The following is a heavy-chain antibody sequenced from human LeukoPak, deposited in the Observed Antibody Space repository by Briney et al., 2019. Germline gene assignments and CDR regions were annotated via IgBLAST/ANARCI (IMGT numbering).Heavy chain of an antibody. D-gene: IGHD5-12*01. CDR2: IYYTGTT. CDR3: ARHQGSYDDAGAFDI. CDR1: GGSISSYY. J-gene: IGHJ3*02. Sequence: PSETLSLTCTVSGGSISSYYWSWLRQPPGKELEWIGYIYYTGTTSYNPSLKSRVSISLDTSKNQFSLKVNSVAAADTAEYYCARHQGSYDDAGAFDIWGQGTMVTVSS. V-gene: IGHV4-59*08.